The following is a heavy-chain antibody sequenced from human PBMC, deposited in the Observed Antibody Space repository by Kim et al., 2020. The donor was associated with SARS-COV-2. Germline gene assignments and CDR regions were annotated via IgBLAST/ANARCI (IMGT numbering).Heavy chain of an antibody. CDR3: ARRIVVPAAMEIDY. J-gene: IGHJ4*02. CDR1: GGSISSSSYY. V-gene: IGHV4-39*01. CDR2: IYYSGST. Sequence: SETLSLTCTVSGGSISSSSYYWGWIRQPPGKGLEWIGSIYYSGSTYYNPSLKSRVTISVDTSKNQFSLKLSSVTAADTAVYYCARRIVVPAAMEIDYWGQGTLVTVSS. D-gene: IGHD2-2*01.